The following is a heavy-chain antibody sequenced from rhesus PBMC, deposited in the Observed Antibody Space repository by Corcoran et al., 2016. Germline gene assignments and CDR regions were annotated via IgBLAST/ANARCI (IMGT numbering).Heavy chain of an antibody. D-gene: IGHD2-21*01. CDR1: GFTFSSYG. CDR3: AKNTVLGIMYGLDS. Sequence: EVQLVESGGGLVQPGGSLRLSCAASGFTFSSYGMSWVRQAPVKGLEWVSYISNGGGSTYYADSVKGRVTISRENSKNTLSLQMNSLRAEDTAVDDCAKNTVLGIMYGLDSWGQGVVVTVSS. V-gene: IGHV3S5*01. CDR2: ISNGGGST. J-gene: IGHJ6*01.